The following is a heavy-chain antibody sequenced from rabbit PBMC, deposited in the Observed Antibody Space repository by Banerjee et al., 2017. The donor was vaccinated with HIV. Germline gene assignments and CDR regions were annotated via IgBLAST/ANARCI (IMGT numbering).Heavy chain of an antibody. CDR1: GFSFNSSYY. V-gene: IGHV1S45*01. J-gene: IGHJ6*01. D-gene: IGHD7-1*01. CDR3: AREGYGDGTGDYDL. CDR2: IYAGSSGSA. Sequence: QEQLEESGGDLVKPEGSLTLTCTASGFSFNSSYYMCWVRQAPGKGLEWIGCIYAGSSGSAYYASWAKGRFTISKTSSTTVTLQMTSLTAADTATYFCAREGYGDGTGDYDLWGPGTLVTVS.